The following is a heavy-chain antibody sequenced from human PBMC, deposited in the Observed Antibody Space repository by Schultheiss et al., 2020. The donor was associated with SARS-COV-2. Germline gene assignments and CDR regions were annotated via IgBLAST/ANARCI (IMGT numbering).Heavy chain of an antibody. J-gene: IGHJ4*02. CDR2: IYSSGST. CDR1: GGSISSYY. D-gene: IGHD3-22*01. V-gene: IGHV4-59*01. CDR3: AKGGDSSGYYYASDY. Sequence: GSLRLSCTVSGGSISSYYWSWIRQPPGKGLEWIGHIYSSGSTKYNPSLKSRVTISVDTSKNQFSLRLTSVTAADTAVYYCAKGGDSSGYYYASDYWGQGTLVTVSS.